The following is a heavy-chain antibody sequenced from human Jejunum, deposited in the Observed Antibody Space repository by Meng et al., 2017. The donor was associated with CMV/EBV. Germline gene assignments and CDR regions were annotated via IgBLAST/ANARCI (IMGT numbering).Heavy chain of an antibody. V-gene: IGHV4-39*07. D-gene: IGHD2-21*02. J-gene: IGHJ4*02. CDR1: GGSIRTDNDF. CDR3: ARDSLYGGDPDFDY. Sequence: SGGSIRTDNDFWGGIRQPPGKGLEWIGTIFDTGGTYCNPSLKSRVTMSVDTSKNQFSLKLNSVTAADTAVYYCARDSLYGGDPDFDYWGQGTLVTVSS. CDR2: IFDTGGT.